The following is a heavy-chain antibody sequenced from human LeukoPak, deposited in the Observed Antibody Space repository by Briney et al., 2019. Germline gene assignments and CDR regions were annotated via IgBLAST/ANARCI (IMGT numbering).Heavy chain of an antibody. D-gene: IGHD6-19*01. V-gene: IGHV1-69*06. Sequence: SVKVSCKASGGTFSSYAISWVRQAPGQGLEWMGGIIPIVGTANYAQKFRGRVTITADKSTSTAYMELSSLRAEDTAVYYCARESSGRNRFPNYYYYMDVWGTGTTVTISS. J-gene: IGHJ6*03. CDR2: IIPIVGTA. CDR1: GGTFSSYA. CDR3: ARESSGRNRFPNYYYYMDV.